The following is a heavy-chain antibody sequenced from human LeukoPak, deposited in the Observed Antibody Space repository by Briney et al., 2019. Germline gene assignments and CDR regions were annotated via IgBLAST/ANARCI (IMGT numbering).Heavy chain of an antibody. CDR3: ARVKVVVVVPAVIFDY. V-gene: IGHV1-2*02. Sequence: VASVKVSCKASGYTFTGYYMHWERQAPGQGLEWIGWNIHNSGSTNYAQKFQGRVTMTRDTSISTAYMELSRLSADDTAVYYCARVKVVVVVPAVIFDYWGQGTLVTVSS. CDR2: NIHNSGST. D-gene: IGHD2-2*01. CDR1: GYTFTGYY. J-gene: IGHJ4*02.